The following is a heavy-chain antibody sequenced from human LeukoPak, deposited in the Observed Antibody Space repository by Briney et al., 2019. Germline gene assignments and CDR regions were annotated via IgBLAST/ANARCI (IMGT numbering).Heavy chain of an antibody. CDR3: AKEGYYDSSGYPDY. V-gene: IGHV3-23*01. CDR1: GFTFSSYA. J-gene: IGHJ4*02. Sequence: GGSLRLSCAASGFTFSSYAMSWVRQPPGKGLEWVSTISLIGGSTYYADSVKGRFTISRDNSKNSLYLQMNSLRAEDTALYYCAKEGYYDSSGYPDYWGQGTLVTVSS. CDR2: ISLIGGST. D-gene: IGHD3-22*01.